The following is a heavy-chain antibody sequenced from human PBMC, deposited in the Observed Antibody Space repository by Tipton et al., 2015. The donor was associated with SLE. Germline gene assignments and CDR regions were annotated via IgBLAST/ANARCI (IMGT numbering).Heavy chain of an antibody. CDR2: ISGYNRDT. V-gene: IGHV1-18*01. D-gene: IGHD1-7*01. Sequence: QVQLVQSGAEVKRPGASVKVSCKASGYTFTNYGISWVRQAPGQGLEWMGSISGYNRDTIYAQQLQGRVTMTTDTSTSTAYMELRSLRSDDTAVYYCARGNWNYREAYYYYYDMDVWGKGTTVTVSS. CDR3: ARGNWNYREAYYYYYDMDV. J-gene: IGHJ6*03. CDR1: GYTFTNYG.